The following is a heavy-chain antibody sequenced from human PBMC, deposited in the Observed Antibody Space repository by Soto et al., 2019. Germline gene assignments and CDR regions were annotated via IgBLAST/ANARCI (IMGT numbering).Heavy chain of an antibody. V-gene: IGHV3-30*18. CDR2: ISYDGSNK. CDR1: GFTFSSYG. D-gene: IGHD3-10*01. Sequence: QVQLVESGGGVVQPGRSLRLSCAASGFTFSSYGMHWVRQAPGKGLEWVAVISYDGSNKYYADSVKGRFTISRDNSKNTLYLQMNSLRAEDTAVYYCAKVSPDGSGRHMDVWGKGTTVTVSS. CDR3: AKVSPDGSGRHMDV. J-gene: IGHJ6*03.